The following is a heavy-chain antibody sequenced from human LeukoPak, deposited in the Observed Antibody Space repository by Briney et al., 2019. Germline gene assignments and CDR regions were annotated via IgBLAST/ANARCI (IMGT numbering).Heavy chain of an antibody. CDR3: ARGPELERFDY. Sequence: SVKVSCKASGGTFSSYAINWVRQAPGQGLEWMGGIIPIFGTANYAQKFQGRVTITTGESTSTAYMELSSLRSEDTAVYYCARGPELERFDYWGQGTLVTVSS. D-gene: IGHD1-1*01. V-gene: IGHV1-69*05. J-gene: IGHJ4*02. CDR1: GGTFSSYA. CDR2: IIPIFGTA.